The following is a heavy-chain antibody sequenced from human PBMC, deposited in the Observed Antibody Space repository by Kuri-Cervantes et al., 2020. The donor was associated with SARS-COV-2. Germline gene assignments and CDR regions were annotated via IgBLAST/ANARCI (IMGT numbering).Heavy chain of an antibody. V-gene: IGHV4-30-4*08. CDR2: IYYSGST. CDR1: GGSISSGDYY. CDR3: ARALFSSSYYFDY. D-gene: IGHD6-6*01. Sequence: LRLSCTVSGGSISSGDYYWSWIRQPPGKGLEWIGYIYYSGSTYYNPSIKSRVTISVDTSKNQFSLKLSSVTAADTAVYYCARALFSSSYYFDYWGQGTLVTVSS. J-gene: IGHJ4*02.